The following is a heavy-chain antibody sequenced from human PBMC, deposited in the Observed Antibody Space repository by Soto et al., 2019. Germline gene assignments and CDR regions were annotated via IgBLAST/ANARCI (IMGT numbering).Heavy chain of an antibody. CDR2: ISAYNGNT. CDR1: GYTFTSYG. J-gene: IGHJ6*02. D-gene: IGHD2-2*01. CDR3: ARDPPGDCSCTSGYPPSYYYYYGMDV. Sequence: QVQLVQSGAEVKKPGASVKVSCKASGYTFTSYGISWVRQAPGQGLEWMGWISAYNGNTNYAQKLQGRVTMTTDTARSKAYTELRSLRSDDTAVYYCARDPPGDCSCTSGYPPSYYYYYGMDVWGQGTTVTVSS. V-gene: IGHV1-18*01.